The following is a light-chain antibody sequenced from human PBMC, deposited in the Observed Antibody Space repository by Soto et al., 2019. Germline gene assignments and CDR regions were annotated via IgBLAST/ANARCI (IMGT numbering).Light chain of an antibody. J-gene: IGLJ1*01. V-gene: IGLV2-8*01. CDR1: SSDVGGYNY. CDR3: SSYASSNKPSYV. Sequence: QSALTQPPSASGSPGESVTISCTGTSSDVGGYNYVSWYQQHPGKAPKLMIYEVSKRPSGVPDRFSGSKSGNTASLTVSGLQAEDEADYFCSSYASSNKPSYVFGTGTKVTVL. CDR2: EVS.